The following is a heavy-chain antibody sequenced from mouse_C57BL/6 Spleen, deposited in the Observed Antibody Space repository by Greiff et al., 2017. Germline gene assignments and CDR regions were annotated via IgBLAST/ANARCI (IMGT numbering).Heavy chain of an antibody. D-gene: IGHD1-1*01. J-gene: IGHJ1*03. Sequence: QVQLQQPGAELVKPGASVKMSCKASGYTFTSYWITWVKQRPGQGLEWIGDIYPGSGSTNYNEKFKSKATLTVDASSSTAYMQLSSLTSEDSAVYYCAIGIYYGSSHWYFDVWGTGTTVTVSS. V-gene: IGHV1-55*01. CDR3: AIGIYYGSSHWYFDV. CDR1: GYTFTSYW. CDR2: IYPGSGST.